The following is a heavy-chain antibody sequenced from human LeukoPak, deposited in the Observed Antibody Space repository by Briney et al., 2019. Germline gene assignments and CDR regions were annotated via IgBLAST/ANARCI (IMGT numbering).Heavy chain of an antibody. CDR1: GYSITSGYY. V-gene: IGHV4-38-2*02. CDR3: VRASVDTGGAFDV. D-gene: IGHD2-8*02. J-gene: IGHJ3*01. Sequence: PSETLSLTCTVSGYSITSGYYWGWIRQPPGKGLEWIGSIYYSGSTYYNPSLKSRVTISVDTSENQFSLKLSSVTAADTAVYYCVRASVDTGGAFDVWGQGTVVTVSS. CDR2: IYYSGST.